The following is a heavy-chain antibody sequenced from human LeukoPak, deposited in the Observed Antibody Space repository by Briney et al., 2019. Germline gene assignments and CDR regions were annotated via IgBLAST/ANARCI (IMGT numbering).Heavy chain of an antibody. CDR3: AREEKEPYYDYVWGSSHHFDY. V-gene: IGHV3-30-3*01. J-gene: IGHJ4*02. CDR2: ISYDGSNK. Sequence: GGSLRLSCAASGFTFSSYARHWVRQAPGKGLEWVAVISYDGSNKYYADSVKGRFTISRDNSKNTLYLQMNSLRAEDTAVYYCAREEKEPYYDYVWGSSHHFDYWGQGTLVTVSS. CDR1: GFTFSSYA. D-gene: IGHD3-16*01.